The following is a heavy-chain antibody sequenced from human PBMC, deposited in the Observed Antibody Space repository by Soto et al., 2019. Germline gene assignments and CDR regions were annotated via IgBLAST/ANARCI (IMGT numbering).Heavy chain of an antibody. CDR3: ARDRGPTTFDY. CDR2: INLDGSAR. J-gene: IGHJ4*02. V-gene: IGHV3-7*03. Sequence: SLTLSCAASGFTFTNSWMIWVRQTQGKGLEWLASINLDGSARSYLDSLKGRFSISRDNAENALFLQMNRLRADDPAVYCCARDRGPTTFDYWGQGTLVTVS. CDR1: GFTFTNSW. D-gene: IGHD2-2*01.